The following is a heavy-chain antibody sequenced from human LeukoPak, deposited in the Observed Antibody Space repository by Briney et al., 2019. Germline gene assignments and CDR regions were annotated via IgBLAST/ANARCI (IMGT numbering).Heavy chain of an antibody. V-gene: IGHV4-38-2*02. CDR3: ARGTSSSGPFDY. Sequence: SETLSLTCTVSDYSITSGYYWGWIRQPPGKGLEWIGTIHHSGNTYYNPSLKSRVTISVDTSKNQFSLNLRSVTAADTAVYYCARGTSSSGPFDYWGPGTLVTVSS. CDR1: DYSITSGYY. D-gene: IGHD6-19*01. CDR2: IHHSGNT. J-gene: IGHJ4*02.